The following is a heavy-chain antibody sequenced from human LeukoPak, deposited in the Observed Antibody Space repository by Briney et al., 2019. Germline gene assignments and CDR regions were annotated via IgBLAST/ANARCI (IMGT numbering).Heavy chain of an antibody. V-gene: IGHV3-33*01. CDR1: GFSFDTYA. CDR2: IWHDGSHK. J-gene: IGHJ4*02. D-gene: IGHD3-10*01. Sequence: GGSLRLSCAASGFSFDTYAMHWVRQAPGRGLEWVALIWHDGSHKFYSNSVRGQFTISRDNSKNTVYLQMNNLRPDDTAVYYCAREIFGSGGYPDFWGQGTLVTVSS. CDR3: AREIFGSGGYPDF.